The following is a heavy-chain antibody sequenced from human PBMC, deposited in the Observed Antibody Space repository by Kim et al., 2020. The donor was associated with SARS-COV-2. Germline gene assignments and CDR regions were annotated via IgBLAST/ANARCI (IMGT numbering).Heavy chain of an antibody. CDR3: ARDQSGWEPSRYFDY. CDR2: IWYDGSNK. D-gene: IGHD1-26*01. J-gene: IGHJ4*02. Sequence: GGSLRLSCAASGFTFSSYGMHWVRQAPGKGLEWVAVIWYDGSNKYYADSVKGRFTISRDNSKNTLYLQMNSLRAEDTAVYYCARDQSGWEPSRYFDYWGQGTLVTVSS. CDR1: GFTFSSYG. V-gene: IGHV3-33*01.